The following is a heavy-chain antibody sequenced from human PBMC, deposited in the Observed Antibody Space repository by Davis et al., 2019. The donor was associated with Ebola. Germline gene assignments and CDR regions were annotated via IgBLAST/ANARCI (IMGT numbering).Heavy chain of an antibody. CDR2: ISGSGDNT. J-gene: IGHJ4*02. Sequence: GESLKISCAASGFTFSSYAMTWVRQAPGKGLEWVSGISGSGDNTYYADSVQGRFAISRDNSKNTLYLQMSSLRAEDTAVYYCAKDSPIMTTIRGYFDYWGQGTLVTVSS. V-gene: IGHV3-23*01. D-gene: IGHD2-21*02. CDR1: GFTFSSYA. CDR3: AKDSPIMTTIRGYFDY.